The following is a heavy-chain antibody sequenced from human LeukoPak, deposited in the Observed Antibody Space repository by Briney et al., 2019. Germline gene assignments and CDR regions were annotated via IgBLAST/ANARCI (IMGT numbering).Heavy chain of an antibody. Sequence: SETLSLTCTVSGGSISSSSYYWGWIRQPPGKGLEWIGSIYYSGSTYYNPFLKSRVTISVDTSKNQFSLKLSSVTAADTAVYYCARRGGSGYYTNWGQGTLVTVSS. CDR1: GGSISSSSYY. CDR3: ARRGGSGYYTN. CDR2: IYYSGST. V-gene: IGHV4-39*07. D-gene: IGHD3-22*01. J-gene: IGHJ4*02.